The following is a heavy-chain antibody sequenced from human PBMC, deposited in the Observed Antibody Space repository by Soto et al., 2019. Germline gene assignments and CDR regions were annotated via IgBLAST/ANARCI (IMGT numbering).Heavy chain of an antibody. CDR3: AGCAYYHNSDMDI. D-gene: IGHD3-22*01. Sequence: QLQLQESGSGLVKPSQTLSLTCAVSGGSISSGGYSWSWIRQPPGKGLEWIGYIYHSGSTYYNQSLNRGATITVDRSKSQFSQRLSSVTAADTDEKSCAGCAYYHNSDMDIWRQGTTVTVSS. CDR2: IYHSGST. CDR1: GGSISSGGYS. V-gene: IGHV4-30-2*01. J-gene: IGHJ6*02.